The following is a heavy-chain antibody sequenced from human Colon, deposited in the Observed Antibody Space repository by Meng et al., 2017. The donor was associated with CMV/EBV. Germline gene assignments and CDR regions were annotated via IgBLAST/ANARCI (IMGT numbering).Heavy chain of an antibody. J-gene: IGHJ4*02. V-gene: IGHV7-4-1*01. CDR1: GYTFSAYA. D-gene: IGHD2-21*02. CDR2: ISVDAKTQ. Sequence: SCRTSGYTFSAYALSWVRQAPGRGLEWMGWISVDAKTQTYAQAFTGRFVISLDTSVRTTYLRIDSLRTDDTAVYFCTRDTPHRLFEYWGQGTLVTVSS. CDR3: TRDTPHRLFEY.